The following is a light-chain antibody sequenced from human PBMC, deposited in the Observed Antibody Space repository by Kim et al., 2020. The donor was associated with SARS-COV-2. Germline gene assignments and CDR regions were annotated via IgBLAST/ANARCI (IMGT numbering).Light chain of an antibody. CDR2: GKN. V-gene: IGLV3-19*01. CDR1: TLRSYY. Sequence: GQTVRITCQENTLRSYYASWYQQKPGQATLLVIYGKNNRPSGIPDRFSGSSSGNTASLTITGARAEDEADYYCNARDSSGNHRVVFGGGTQLTVL. CDR3: NARDSSGNHRVV. J-gene: IGLJ2*01.